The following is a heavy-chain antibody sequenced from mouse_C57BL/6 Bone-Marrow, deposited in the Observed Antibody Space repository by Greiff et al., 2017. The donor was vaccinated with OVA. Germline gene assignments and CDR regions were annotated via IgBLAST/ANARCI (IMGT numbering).Heavy chain of an antibody. CDR3: TRFYYYGSSLAWFAY. CDR1: GYTFTSYW. D-gene: IGHD1-1*01. V-gene: IGHV1-5*01. J-gene: IGHJ3*01. Sequence: VQLQQSGTVLARPGASVKMSCKTSGYTFTSYWMHWVNQRPGQGLEWIGAIYTGNSDISYNQKLQGQAKLTAVTSASTAYMELSSLTNEYSAVYYCTRFYYYGSSLAWFAYWGQGTLVTVSA. CDR2: IYTGNSDI.